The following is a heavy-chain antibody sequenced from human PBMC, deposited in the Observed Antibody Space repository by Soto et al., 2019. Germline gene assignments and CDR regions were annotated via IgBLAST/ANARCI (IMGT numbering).Heavy chain of an antibody. D-gene: IGHD3-16*01. J-gene: IGHJ6*03. CDR3: ARSGVMAGDYYMDV. V-gene: IGHV3-7*01. Sequence: GGSLRLSCAASGFTFSSYWMSWVRQAPGKGLEWVANIKQDGSEKYYVDSVKGRFTISRDNAKNSLYLQMNSLRAEDTAVYYCARSGVMAGDYYMDVWGKWTTVTVSS. CDR2: IKQDGSEK. CDR1: GFTFSSYW.